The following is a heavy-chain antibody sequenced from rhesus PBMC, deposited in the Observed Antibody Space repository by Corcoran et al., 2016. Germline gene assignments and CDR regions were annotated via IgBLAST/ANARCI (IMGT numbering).Heavy chain of an antibody. CDR2: IYGSVSST. V-gene: IGHV4-169*01. CDR1: GGSISSSY. J-gene: IGHJ4*01. D-gene: IGHD4-23*01. CDR3: ARWYSNYADFDY. Sequence: QLQLQESGPGLVKPSETLSVTCAVSGGSISSSYWSWLRQAPGKGLEGIGYIYGSVSSTSYNPSLKSRVTLSVDTSKNQFSLKLSSVTAADAAVYYCARWYSNYADFDYWGQGVLVTVSS.